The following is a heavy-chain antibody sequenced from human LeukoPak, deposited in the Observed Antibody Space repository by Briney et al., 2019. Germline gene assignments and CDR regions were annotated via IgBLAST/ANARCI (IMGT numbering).Heavy chain of an antibody. V-gene: IGHV3-48*01. D-gene: IGHD2-15*01. J-gene: IGHJ4*02. CDR3: ARETYCSGGRCYPYYFDY. CDR1: GFTFSSYS. CDR2: ISSSSSTI. Sequence: PGGSLRLSCAASGFTFSSYSMNWVRQAPGKGLEWVSYISSSSSTIYYADSVKGRFTISRDNAKNSLYLQMNSLRAEDTAVYYCARETYCSGGRCYPYYFDYWGQGTLVTVSS.